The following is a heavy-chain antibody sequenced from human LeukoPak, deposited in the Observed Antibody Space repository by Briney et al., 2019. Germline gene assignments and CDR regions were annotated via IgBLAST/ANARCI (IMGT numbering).Heavy chain of an antibody. V-gene: IGHV4-39*07. CDR1: GGSISGSRYY. CDR3: AREPDA. Sequence: SQTLSLTCSVSGGSISGSRYYWGWIRQPPAKGLEWVATVNDGGSALYNPSLRSQTTISVDTSKNQFSLRLTSVTAADTAVYYCAREPDAWGQGTLVTVSS. CDR2: VNDGGSA. J-gene: IGHJ5*02.